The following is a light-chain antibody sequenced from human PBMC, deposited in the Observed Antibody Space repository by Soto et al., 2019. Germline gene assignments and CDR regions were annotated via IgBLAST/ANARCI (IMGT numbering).Light chain of an antibody. J-gene: IGKJ5*01. CDR1: QSISSY. CDR3: QQGYSTPIT. Sequence: DIQMTQSPSSLSASLGDRVSITCRASQSISSYLNWYQQEPGKAPKVLIYAASNLQSGVPSRFSGSGSGTDFALTISSLQPEDFATYYCQQGYSTPITFGQGTRLEIK. CDR2: AAS. V-gene: IGKV1-39*01.